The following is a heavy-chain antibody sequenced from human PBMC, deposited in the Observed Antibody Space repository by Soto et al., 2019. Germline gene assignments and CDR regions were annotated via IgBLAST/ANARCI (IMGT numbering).Heavy chain of an antibody. CDR3: ARDGSWYRDPSLSYYGMDV. J-gene: IGHJ6*02. CDR1: GFTVSSNY. Sequence: EVQLVESGGGLIQPGGSLRLSCAASGFTVSSNYKSWVRQAPGKGLEWVSVIYSGGSTYYADSVKGRFTISRDNSKNTLYLQMNRLRAEDTAVYYCARDGSWYRDPSLSYYGMDVWGQGTTVTVSS. CDR2: IYSGGST. V-gene: IGHV3-53*01. D-gene: IGHD6-13*01.